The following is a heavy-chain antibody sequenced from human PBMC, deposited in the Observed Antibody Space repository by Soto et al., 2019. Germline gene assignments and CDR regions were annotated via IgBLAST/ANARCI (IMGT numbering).Heavy chain of an antibody. Sequence: QVQLVESGGGVVQPGRSLRLSCAASGFTFSSYAMHWVRQAPGKGLEWVAVISYDGSNKYYADSVKGRFTISRDNSKNTLYLQMNSLRTADTAVYYCARAGDVVGGLWADYWGQGTRVTVS. J-gene: IGHJ4*02. CDR2: ISYDGSNK. CDR1: GFTFSSYA. D-gene: IGHD1-26*01. CDR3: ARAGDVVGGLWADY. V-gene: IGHV3-30-3*01.